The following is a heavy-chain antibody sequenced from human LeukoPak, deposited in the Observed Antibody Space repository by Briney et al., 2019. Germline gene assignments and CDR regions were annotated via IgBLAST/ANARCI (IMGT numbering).Heavy chain of an antibody. V-gene: IGHV4-59*04. CDR2: IYSSGST. CDR1: GFTVSTYY. D-gene: IGHD1-26*01. Sequence: PGGSLRLSCAASGFTVSTYYMSWVRQPPGKGLEWIGNIYSSGSTYYNASLQSRVTISIDTSKNQFSLRLNSVTAADTAMYYCAKSGGYGLIDYWGQGTRVTVSS. CDR3: AKSGGYGLIDY. J-gene: IGHJ4*02.